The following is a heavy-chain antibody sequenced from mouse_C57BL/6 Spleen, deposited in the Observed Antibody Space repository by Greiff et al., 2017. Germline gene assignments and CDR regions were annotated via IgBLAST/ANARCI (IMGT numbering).Heavy chain of an antibody. V-gene: IGHV1-59*01. CDR2: IDPSDSYT. Sequence: VQLQQPGAELVRPGTSVKLSCKASGYTFTSYWMHWVKQRPGQGLEWIGVIDPSDSYTNYNQKFKGKATLTVDTSSSTAYMQLSSLTSEDSAVYYCARYLLGMDYWGQGTSVTVSS. CDR3: ARYLLGMDY. CDR1: GYTFTSYW. J-gene: IGHJ4*01. D-gene: IGHD2-10*01.